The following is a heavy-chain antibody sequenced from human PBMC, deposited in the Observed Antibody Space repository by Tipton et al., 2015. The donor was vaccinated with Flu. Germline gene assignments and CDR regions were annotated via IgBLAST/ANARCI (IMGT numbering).Heavy chain of an antibody. Sequence: GSLRLSCAASGFTFSSYAMSWVRQAPGKGLEWVSTISGSGGRTFYADSVKGRFTISRDNSKNTLSLQMYSLRAEDTAVYYCAKDLGAVARGGAYYYGMDVWGQGP. J-gene: IGHJ6*02. D-gene: IGHD6-19*01. V-gene: IGHV3-23*01. CDR3: AKDLGAVARGGAYYYGMDV. CDR1: GFTFSSYA. CDR2: ISGSGGRT.